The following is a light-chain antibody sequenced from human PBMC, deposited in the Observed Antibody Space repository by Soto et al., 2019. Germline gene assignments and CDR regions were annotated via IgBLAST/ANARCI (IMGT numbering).Light chain of an antibody. CDR2: WAS. J-gene: IGKJ2*01. CDR3: QQYESTPPT. CDR1: QSVLYSSNNKNY. V-gene: IGKV4-1*01. Sequence: DIVMTQSQDSLAVSLVERATINCKSSQSVLYSSNNKNYLAWYQQRPGQPPKLLIYWASTRESGVPDRFSGSGSGTDFTLTITSLQAEDVAVYYCQQYESTPPTFGQGTKLEIK.